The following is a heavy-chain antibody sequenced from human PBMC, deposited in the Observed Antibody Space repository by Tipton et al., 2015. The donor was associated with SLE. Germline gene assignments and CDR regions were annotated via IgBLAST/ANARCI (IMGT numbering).Heavy chain of an antibody. CDR1: GFIFSHYE. Sequence: GSLRLSCAASGFIFSHYEMNWVRQAPGKGLEWLSYISSSGRTISYTDSVKGRFAISRDNAKSSLYLDMRSLRAEDTAAYYCARGTNYGDYTEGGYFDFWGQGTLVTVSS. CDR2: ISSSGRTI. J-gene: IGHJ4*02. CDR3: ARGTNYGDYTEGGYFDF. D-gene: IGHD4-17*01. V-gene: IGHV3-48*03.